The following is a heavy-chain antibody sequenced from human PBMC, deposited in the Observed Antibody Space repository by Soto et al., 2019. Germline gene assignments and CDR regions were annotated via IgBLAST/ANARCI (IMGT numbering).Heavy chain of an antibody. CDR3: ARVPGP. CDR1: GGSISSGGYS. J-gene: IGHJ5*02. Sequence: PSETLSVTCAVSGGSISSGGYSWSWIRQPPGKGLEWIGYIYHSGSTYYSPSLKSRVTISVDRSKNQFSLKLSSVTAADTAVYYCARVPGPWGQGTLVTVSS. V-gene: IGHV4-30-2*01. CDR2: IYHSGST.